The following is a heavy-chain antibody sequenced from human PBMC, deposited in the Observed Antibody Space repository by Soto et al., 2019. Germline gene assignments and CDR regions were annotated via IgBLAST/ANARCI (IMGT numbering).Heavy chain of an antibody. J-gene: IGHJ4*02. V-gene: IGHV3-30-3*01. CDR1: GFTFSSYA. CDR3: AGGEVVGPFDY. D-gene: IGHD1-26*01. Sequence: QVQLVESGGGVVQPGRSLRLSCAASGFTFSSYAMHWVRQAPGKGLEWVAIISYDGTNKDYADSVKGRFTISRDNSKNTLHLQMFSLRAEDTAVYYGAGGEVVGPFDYWGQGTLVTVSS. CDR2: ISYDGTNK.